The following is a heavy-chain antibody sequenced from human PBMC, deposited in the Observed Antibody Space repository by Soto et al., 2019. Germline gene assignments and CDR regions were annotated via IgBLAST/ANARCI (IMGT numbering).Heavy chain of an antibody. CDR2: ISAYNGNT. V-gene: IGHV1-18*04. D-gene: IGHD3-22*01. CDR3: ARWDMIVRTLDY. Sequence: ASVKVSCKASGYTCTIYGISWVRQAPVQGLEWMGWISAYNGNTNYAQKLQGRVTMTTDTSTSTAYMELRSLRSDDTAVYYCARWDMIVRTLDYWGQGTLVTVSS. J-gene: IGHJ4*02. CDR1: GYTCTIYG.